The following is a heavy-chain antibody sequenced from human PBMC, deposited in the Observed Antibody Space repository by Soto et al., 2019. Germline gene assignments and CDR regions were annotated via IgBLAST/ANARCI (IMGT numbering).Heavy chain of an antibody. CDR1: GGTFSSYA. D-gene: IGHD2-2*02. CDR3: ARDVSDCSSTSCYRGAFDI. Sequence: QVQLVQSGAEVKKPGSSVKVSCKASGGTFSSYAISWVRQAPGQGLEWMGGIIPIFGTANYAQKFQGRVTINADESTSTAYMELSSLRSEDKAVYYCARDVSDCSSTSCYRGAFDIWGQGTMVTVSS. CDR2: IIPIFGTA. J-gene: IGHJ3*02. V-gene: IGHV1-69*01.